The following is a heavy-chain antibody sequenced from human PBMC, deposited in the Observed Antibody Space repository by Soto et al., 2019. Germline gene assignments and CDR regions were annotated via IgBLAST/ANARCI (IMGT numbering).Heavy chain of an antibody. V-gene: IGHV3-21*01. D-gene: IGHD2-2*02. Sequence: SLSCVGSGFTFSTYSINWVRQAPGKGLEWVSSISSRSDIYYADSVKGRFTISRDNATNSVSLQMNSLRAEDTAVYYCAREYTAWPLAYGLDVWGQGTTVTVSS. CDR3: AREYTAWPLAYGLDV. CDR2: ISSRSDI. CDR1: GFTFSTYS. J-gene: IGHJ6*02.